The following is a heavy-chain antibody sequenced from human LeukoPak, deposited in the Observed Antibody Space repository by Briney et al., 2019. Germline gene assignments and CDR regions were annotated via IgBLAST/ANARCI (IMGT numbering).Heavy chain of an antibody. D-gene: IGHD3-22*01. CDR2: IYHSGSP. J-gene: IGHJ4*02. CDR3: AREVDYFDSSGYYHYYFDS. V-gene: IGHV4-30-2*01. CDR1: GGPINSGGDS. Sequence: SQTLSLTCTVSGGPINSGGDSWSWIRQPPGKGQEWIGHIYHSGSPYYSPSLRSRVTMSLDRSKNQFSLKLTSVTAADMAVYYCAREVDYFDSSGYYHYYFDSWGQGTLVTVSS.